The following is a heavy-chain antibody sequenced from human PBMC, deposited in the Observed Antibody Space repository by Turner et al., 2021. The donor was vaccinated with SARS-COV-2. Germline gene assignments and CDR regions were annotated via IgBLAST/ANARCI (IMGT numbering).Heavy chain of an antibody. V-gene: IGHV1-69*18. J-gene: IGHJ4*02. Sequence: QVQLVQSGAEVKKSGSPVKVSCKASGGSFSTYAITWVRQAPGQGLGWVGSIIPIDSTPNYAKKYRNKITINEDESTDKAYMEMRSQGSEETAVYYCGGMGVGGSSWPKDFDYWGQGTLVTVSS. CDR2: IIPIDSTP. D-gene: IGHD6-13*01. CDR1: GGSFSTYA. CDR3: GGMGVGGSSWPKDFDY.